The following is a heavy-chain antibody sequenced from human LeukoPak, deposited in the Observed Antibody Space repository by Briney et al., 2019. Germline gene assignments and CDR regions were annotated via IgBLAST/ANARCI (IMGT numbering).Heavy chain of an antibody. D-gene: IGHD3-9*01. CDR3: AGESGYYDILTGSSVRDDY. J-gene: IGHJ4*02. CDR1: GGSISSGGYY. Sequence: SQTLSLTCTVSGGSISSGGYYWSWIRQPPGKGLEWIGHIYQSGSTYYNPSLKSRVTISVDRSKNQFSLKLRSVTAADTAVYYCAGESGYYDILTGSSVRDDYWGQGALATVSS. CDR2: IYQSGST. V-gene: IGHV4-30-2*01.